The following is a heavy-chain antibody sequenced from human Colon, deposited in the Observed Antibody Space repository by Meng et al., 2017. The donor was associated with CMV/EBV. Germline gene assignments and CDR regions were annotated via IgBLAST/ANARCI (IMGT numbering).Heavy chain of an antibody. CDR3: ARWTGWFDP. D-gene: IGHD3/OR15-3a*01. V-gene: IGHV3-30*03. CDR2: ISHEGSDD. Sequence: LRHSCAASGFTLTNYGLHWVRQAPGKGLEWLALISHEGSDDFYADSVKGRFTISRDNSKNTVHLQMNSLRPDDTAVYYCARWTGWFDPWGQGTLVTVSS. J-gene: IGHJ5*02. CDR1: GFTLTNYG.